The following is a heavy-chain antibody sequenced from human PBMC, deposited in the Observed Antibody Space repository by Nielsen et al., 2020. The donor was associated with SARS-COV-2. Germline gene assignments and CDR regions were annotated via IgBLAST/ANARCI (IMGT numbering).Heavy chain of an antibody. CDR1: GFTILSST. CDR3: AADSRAAGRGGALY. D-gene: IGHD3-10*01. V-gene: IGHV1-58*01. CDR2: IVVGSTNT. Sequence: SVKVSCKVSGFTILSSTVQRVRQARGQRLEWIGWIVVGSTNTNYAQKFQERVTITRDMSTSTVYMELSNVGSDDTAVYYCAADSRAAGRGGALYWGQGTLVTVSS. J-gene: IGHJ4*02.